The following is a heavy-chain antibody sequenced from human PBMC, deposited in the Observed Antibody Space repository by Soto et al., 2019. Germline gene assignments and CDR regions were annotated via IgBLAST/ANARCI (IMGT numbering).Heavy chain of an antibody. D-gene: IGHD2-2*01. CDR1: GGSISSGDYY. J-gene: IGHJ4*02. Sequence: SETLSLTCTVSGGSISSGDYYWSWIRQPPGKGLEWIGYIYYSGSTYYNPSLKSRVTISVDTSKNQISLKLSSVTAADTAVYYCARAQGGCSSTSCGDPTYYFDYWGQGTLVTVSS. CDR2: IYYSGST. CDR3: ARAQGGCSSTSCGDPTYYFDY. V-gene: IGHV4-30-4*01.